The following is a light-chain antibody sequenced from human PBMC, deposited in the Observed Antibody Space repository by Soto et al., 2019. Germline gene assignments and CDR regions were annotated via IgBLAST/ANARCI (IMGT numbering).Light chain of an antibody. CDR1: SSDVGRYNH. J-gene: IGLJ1*01. CDR2: EVS. CDR3: ASYAASYNDV. Sequence: QSALTQPPSASGSPGQSVTISCTGTSSDVGRYNHVSWYQQHPGKAPKLMIYEVSGRPSGVPDRFSGSKSGNTASLTVSGLQAEDEADYYCASYAASYNDVFGTGTKVTVL. V-gene: IGLV2-8*01.